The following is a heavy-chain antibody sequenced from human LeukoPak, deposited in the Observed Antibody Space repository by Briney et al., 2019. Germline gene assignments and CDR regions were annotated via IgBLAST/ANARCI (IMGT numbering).Heavy chain of an antibody. CDR1: GFSFSSYG. Sequence: GGSLRLSCEGSGFSFSSYGMNWVRQAPGKGLEWVSAISGSGGSTYYADSVKGRFTISRDNSKNTLYLQMNSLRAEDTAVYYCAIDNYGDYQSRGFFDYWGQGTLVTVSS. V-gene: IGHV3-23*01. J-gene: IGHJ4*02. D-gene: IGHD4-17*01. CDR2: ISGSGGST. CDR3: AIDNYGDYQSRGFFDY.